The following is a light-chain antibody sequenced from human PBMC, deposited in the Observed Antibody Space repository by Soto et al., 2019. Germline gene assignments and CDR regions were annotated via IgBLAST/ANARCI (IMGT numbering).Light chain of an antibody. J-gene: IGLJ2*01. CDR2: ENN. CDR1: SSNIGNNY. Sequence: QSVLTQPPSVSAAPGQTVTISCSGGSSNIGNNYVSWYQQLPGTAPKLVIYENNYRPSGIPDRFSGSKSGTSATLDITGLQTGDEADYYCGTWDSSLGAGVFGGGTKVTVL. CDR3: GTWDSSLGAGV. V-gene: IGLV1-51*02.